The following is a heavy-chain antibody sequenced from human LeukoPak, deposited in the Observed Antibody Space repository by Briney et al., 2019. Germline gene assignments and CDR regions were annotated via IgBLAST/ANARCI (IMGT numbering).Heavy chain of an antibody. V-gene: IGHV4-61*02. J-gene: IGHJ4*02. Sequence: SETLSLTCTVSGGSLSSGSYYWSWIWQPAGKGLEWIGRIYTSGSTNYNPSLKSRVTISVDTSKNQFSLKLSSVTAADTAVYYCARLQQLVRVIDYWGQGTLVTVSS. CDR3: ARLQQLVRVIDY. D-gene: IGHD6-13*01. CDR2: IYTSGST. CDR1: GGSLSSGSYY.